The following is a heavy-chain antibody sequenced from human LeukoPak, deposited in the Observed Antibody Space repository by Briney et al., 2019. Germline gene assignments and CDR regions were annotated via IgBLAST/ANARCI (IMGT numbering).Heavy chain of an antibody. Sequence: PGGSLRLSCAASGFAFTSCAMSRVRQAPGKGLEWVSAISGSGGSTYYADSVKGRFTISRDNSKNTLYLQMNSLRADDTAVYYCAKDPYSGSYYDYWGQGTLVTVSS. D-gene: IGHD1-26*01. CDR1: GFAFTSCA. CDR2: ISGSGGST. J-gene: IGHJ4*02. CDR3: AKDPYSGSYYDY. V-gene: IGHV3-23*01.